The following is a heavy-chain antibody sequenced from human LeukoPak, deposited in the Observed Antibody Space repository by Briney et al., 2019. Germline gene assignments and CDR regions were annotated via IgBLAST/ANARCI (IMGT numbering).Heavy chain of an antibody. CDR2: INQDGSEQ. V-gene: IGHV3-7*01. J-gene: IGHJ4*02. CDR3: GGGGHFGY. CDR1: GFGFSSFA. Sequence: GGSLRLSCEGSGFTASGFGFSSFAMYWVRRAPGEGLEWVASINQDGSEQYYVDSLKGRFTIYSDNAKTSLFHLQMNSLRAEDTAVYYCGGGGHFGYWGQGTLVTVSS.